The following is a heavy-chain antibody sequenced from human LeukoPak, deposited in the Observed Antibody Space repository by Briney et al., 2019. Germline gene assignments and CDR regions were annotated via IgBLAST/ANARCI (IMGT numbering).Heavy chain of an antibody. V-gene: IGHV3-48*01. Sequence: GGSLRLSCAASGFTFSSYSMNWVRQAPGKGLEWVSYISSSSSTIYYADSVKGRFTISRDNAKNSLYLQMNSLRAEDTAVYYCARARTVITLEFPNNYGTDVWGQGTTVTVSS. CDR2: ISSSSSTI. CDR1: GFTFSSYS. J-gene: IGHJ6*02. CDR3: ARARTVITLEFPNNYGTDV. D-gene: IGHD4-17*01.